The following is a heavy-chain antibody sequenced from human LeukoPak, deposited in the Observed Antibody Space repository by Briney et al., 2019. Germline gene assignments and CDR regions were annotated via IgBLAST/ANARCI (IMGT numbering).Heavy chain of an antibody. CDR3: ARDQSYYDSSGYRSDAFDI. V-gene: IGHV3-48*01. D-gene: IGHD3-22*01. Sequence: GGSLRLSCAASGFTFSTYSMNWVRQAPGEGLEWVSYISSSSSIIHYADSVKGRFTISRDNAKNSLHLQMNSLRAEDTAVYYCARDQSYYDSSGYRSDAFDIWGQGTMVTVSS. CDR1: GFTFSTYS. J-gene: IGHJ3*02. CDR2: ISSSSSII.